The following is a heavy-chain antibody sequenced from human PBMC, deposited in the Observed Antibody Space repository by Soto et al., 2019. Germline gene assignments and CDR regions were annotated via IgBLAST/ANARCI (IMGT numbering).Heavy chain of an antibody. V-gene: IGHV3-30*07. D-gene: IGHD2-15*01. CDR3: ARALGGCSDGGCYSFAY. Sequence: DSVKGRFTISRDNSKNTLYLQMNSLRAEDTAMYYCARALGGCSDGGCYSFAYWGQGALVTVSS. J-gene: IGHJ4*02.